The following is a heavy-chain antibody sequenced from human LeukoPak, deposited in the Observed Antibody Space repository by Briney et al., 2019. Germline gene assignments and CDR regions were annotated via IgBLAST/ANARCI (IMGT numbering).Heavy chain of an antibody. CDR3: AKPYDSSGYYFDY. D-gene: IGHD3-22*01. V-gene: IGHV5-51*01. Sequence: GESLKISCKGSGYSFTSYWIGWVRQMPGKGLEWMGIIYPGDSDTRYSPSFQGQVTISADKSISTAYLQWSSLKASDTAVYYCAKPYDSSGYYFDYWGQGTLVTVSS. J-gene: IGHJ4*02. CDR2: IYPGDSDT. CDR1: GYSFTSYW.